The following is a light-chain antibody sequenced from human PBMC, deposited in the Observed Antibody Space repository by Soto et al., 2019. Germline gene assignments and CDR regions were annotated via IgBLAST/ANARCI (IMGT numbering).Light chain of an antibody. CDR1: SSNIGTGYD. J-gene: IGLJ1*01. CDR2: GNS. Sequence: QSVLTQPPSVSGAPGQRVTMSCTGGSSNIGTGYDVHWYQQLPGTAPKLLIYGNSNRPSGVTDRFSGSKSGTSASLAITGLQAEDEADYYCQSYDSSLSGYVFGTGTKHTVL. V-gene: IGLV1-40*01. CDR3: QSYDSSLSGYV.